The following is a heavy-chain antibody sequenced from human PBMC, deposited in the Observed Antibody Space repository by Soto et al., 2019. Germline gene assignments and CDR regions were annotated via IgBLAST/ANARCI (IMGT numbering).Heavy chain of an antibody. CDR3: ARRHYDYSNVAWFDP. D-gene: IGHD4-4*01. CDR1: GGSITSYY. V-gene: IGHV4-59*01. J-gene: IGHJ5*02. Sequence: PSGTLALTCCVSGGSITSYYWSWIRQPPGKGLEWIGYMYYSGSTNYNPSLKSRVTISVDTSKNQVYLKLSSVTAADTDVYYCARRHYDYSNVAWFDPWGKGPRVTVSS. CDR2: MYYSGST.